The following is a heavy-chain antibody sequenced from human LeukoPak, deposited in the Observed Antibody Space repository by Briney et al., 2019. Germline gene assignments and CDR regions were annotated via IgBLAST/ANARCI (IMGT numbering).Heavy chain of an antibody. J-gene: IGHJ4*02. CDR1: GFTFSSNC. Sequence: GGSLRLSCATSGFTFSSNCLSWVRQAPGKGLDWVASIKRDGNDKYYVDSVKGRFSISRDNAKNSLYLQMNSLRAEDTAVYYCATIITSFSGYYLSYFDYWGQGTLVTVSS. V-gene: IGHV3-7*01. CDR2: IKRDGNDK. D-gene: IGHD3-22*01. CDR3: ATIITSFSGYYLSYFDY.